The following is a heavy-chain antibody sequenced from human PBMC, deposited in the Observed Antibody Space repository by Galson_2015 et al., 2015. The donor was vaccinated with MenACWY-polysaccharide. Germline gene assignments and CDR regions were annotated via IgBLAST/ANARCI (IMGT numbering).Heavy chain of an antibody. CDR3: ARSGGDCVGAFDI. V-gene: IGHV3-74*01. D-gene: IGHD2-21*02. Sequence: SLRLSCAASGFTFSSYWMHWVRQAPGKGLVWVSRINSDGSSTSYADSVKGRFTISRDNAKNTLYLQMNSLRAEDTAVYYCARSGGDCVGAFDIWGQGTMVTVSS. CDR2: INSDGSST. CDR1: GFTFSSYW. J-gene: IGHJ3*02.